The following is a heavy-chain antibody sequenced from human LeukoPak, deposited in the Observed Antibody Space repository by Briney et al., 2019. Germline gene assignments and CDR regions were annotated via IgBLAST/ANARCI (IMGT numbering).Heavy chain of an antibody. D-gene: IGHD3-10*01. CDR3: ARGGSGISNAFDI. CDR2: LYYSGST. Sequence: PSQTLSLTCTVSGGSISSGSYYWSWIRQLPGKGLEWIGYLYYSGSTNSNPSLKSRVTMSVDTSKNQFSLKLRSVTAADTAVYYCARGGSGISNAFDIWGQGTMVTVSS. CDR1: GGSISSGSYY. J-gene: IGHJ3*02. V-gene: IGHV4-61*01.